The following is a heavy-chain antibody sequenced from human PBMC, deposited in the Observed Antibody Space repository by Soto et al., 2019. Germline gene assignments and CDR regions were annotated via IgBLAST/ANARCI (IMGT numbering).Heavy chain of an antibody. CDR3: AHRFDWYYFDN. J-gene: IGHJ4*02. CDR1: GFSLSTSEVG. D-gene: IGHD3-9*01. CDR2: IYWDDDK. Sequence: QITLKESGPTLVKPTQTLTLTCSFSGFSLSTSEVGVGWFRQPPGKGLEWLALIYWDDDKRYSPSLKNRLTVTKDTSKNQVVLTMTKMDPLDTATYYCAHRFDWYYFDNWGQGTLVTVSS. V-gene: IGHV2-5*02.